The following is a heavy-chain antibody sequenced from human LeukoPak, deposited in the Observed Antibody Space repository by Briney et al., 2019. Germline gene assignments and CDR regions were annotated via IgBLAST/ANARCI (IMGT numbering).Heavy chain of an antibody. D-gene: IGHD4-17*01. CDR2: INSDGGGT. CDR1: GFIFSSYW. Sequence: GGSLRLSCAASGFIFSSYWMHWVRQAPGKGLVWVSRINSDGGGTNYADSVKGRFTISRDNAKNTLYLQMNSLRVEDTAVYYCTRRGDYADYWGQGTLVTVSS. V-gene: IGHV3-74*01. J-gene: IGHJ4*02. CDR3: TRRGDYADY.